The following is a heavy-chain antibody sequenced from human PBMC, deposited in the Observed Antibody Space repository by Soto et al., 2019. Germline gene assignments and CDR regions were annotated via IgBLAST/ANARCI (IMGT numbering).Heavy chain of an antibody. J-gene: IGHJ5*02. D-gene: IGHD3-10*01. V-gene: IGHV4-59*13. Sequence: SETLSLTCTVSGVSFGTNYWSWIRQAPGKGLEWIGYTYYTGSTKYNPSLKSRATISVDTSNNQFSLTLNSAAAADTAVYYCATDSAGRGPFDLWGQGILDIVTS. CDR1: GVSFGTNY. CDR3: ATDSAGRGPFDL. CDR2: TYYTGST.